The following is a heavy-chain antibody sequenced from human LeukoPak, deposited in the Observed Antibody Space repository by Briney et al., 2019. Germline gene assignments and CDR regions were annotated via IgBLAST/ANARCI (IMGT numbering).Heavy chain of an antibody. D-gene: IGHD3-3*01. J-gene: IGHJ4*02. V-gene: IGHV3-7*05. CDR3: PKHYDFWTGYNANFGS. CDR2: IKQDGSDK. Sequence: GGSLRLSCAASGFTFSSFWMSWVRQAPGKGLEWVANIKQDGSDKYYVDSVKGRFTISRDNAKNSQYLQMNSLRAEDTAVYYCPKHYDFWTGYNANFGSWGQGTLVTVSS. CDR1: GFTFSSFW.